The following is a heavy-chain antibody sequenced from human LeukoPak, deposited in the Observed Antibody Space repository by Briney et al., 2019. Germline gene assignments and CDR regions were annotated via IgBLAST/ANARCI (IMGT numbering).Heavy chain of an antibody. J-gene: IGHJ3*02. Sequence: PGESLKISCKGSGYSFTSYWIGWVRQMPGKGLEWMGIIYPGDSDTRYSPSFQGQVTISADKSISTAYLQWSSLKASDTAMYYCARLLGAVAEVDAFDIWGQGTMVTVSS. CDR3: ARLLGAVAEVDAFDI. V-gene: IGHV5-51*01. CDR2: IYPGDSDT. CDR1: GYSFTSYW. D-gene: IGHD6-19*01.